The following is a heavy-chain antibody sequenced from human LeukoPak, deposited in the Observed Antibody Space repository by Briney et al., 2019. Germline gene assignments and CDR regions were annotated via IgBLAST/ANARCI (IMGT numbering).Heavy chain of an antibody. CDR1: GGSISSGGYY. D-gene: IGHD4-17*01. CDR3: ARVFFYGDYRLDY. Sequence: SETLSLTCSVSGGSISSGGYYWSWIRQHPGKGLEWIGEINHSGSTNYNPSLKSRVTISVDTSKNQFSLKLSSVTAADTAVYYCARVFFYGDYRLDYWGQGTLVTVSS. J-gene: IGHJ4*02. V-gene: IGHV4-39*07. CDR2: INHSGST.